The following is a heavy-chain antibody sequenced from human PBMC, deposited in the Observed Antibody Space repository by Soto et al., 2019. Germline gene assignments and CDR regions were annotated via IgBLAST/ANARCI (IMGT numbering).Heavy chain of an antibody. CDR2: ISGSGGST. Sequence: VQLLESGGGLVQPGRSLRLSCAASGVTFSSYAMSWVRQAPGKGLEWVSAISGSGGSTYYADSVKGRFTISRDNSKNTLYLQMNSLRAEDTAVYYCAKGSSRGWYSSFDYWGQGTLVTVSS. CDR3: AKGSSRGWYSSFDY. CDR1: GVTFSSYA. D-gene: IGHD6-19*01. J-gene: IGHJ4*02. V-gene: IGHV3-23*01.